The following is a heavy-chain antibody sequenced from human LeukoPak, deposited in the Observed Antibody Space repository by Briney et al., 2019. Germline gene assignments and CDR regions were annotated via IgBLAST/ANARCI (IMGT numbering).Heavy chain of an antibody. CDR2: IYYSGST. CDR3: ARVWYSSGPNWFDP. Sequence: SETLSLTCAVYGGSFSGYYWSWIRQPPGKGLEWIGYIYYSGSTNYNPSLKSRVTISVDTSKNQFSLKLSSVTAADTAVYYCARVWYSSGPNWFDPWGQGTLVTVSS. J-gene: IGHJ5*02. V-gene: IGHV4-59*01. D-gene: IGHD6-19*01. CDR1: GGSFSGYY.